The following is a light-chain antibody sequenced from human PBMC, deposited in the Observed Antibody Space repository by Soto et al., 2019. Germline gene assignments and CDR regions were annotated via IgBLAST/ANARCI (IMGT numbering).Light chain of an antibody. CDR3: QQRTNWPPALS. CDR1: QSVSSF. V-gene: IGKV3-11*01. J-gene: IGKJ4*01. CDR2: DAS. Sequence: EIVLTQSPATLSLSPGERATLSCRASQSVSSFLAWYQQKPGQTPRLLIYDASKRATGIPVRFSGSGSGTDFPLTISSLEPEDFAVDYCQQRTNWPPALSFGGGTKVEI.